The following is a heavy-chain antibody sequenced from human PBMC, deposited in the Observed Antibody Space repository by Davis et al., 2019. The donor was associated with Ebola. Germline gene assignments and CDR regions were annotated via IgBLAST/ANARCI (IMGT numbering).Heavy chain of an antibody. D-gene: IGHD2-15*01. CDR2: IYPGDSAT. CDR1: GYTFSSYW. CDR3: ARIPNCSGGSCPEIYGMDV. Sequence: GESLKISCKGSGYTFSSYWIGWVRQMPGKGLESMVMIYPGDSATKYSPSFQGQVTISADKSISTAYLQWSSLKASDTAMYYCARIPNCSGGSCPEIYGMDVWGQGTTVTVSS. J-gene: IGHJ6*02. V-gene: IGHV5-51*01.